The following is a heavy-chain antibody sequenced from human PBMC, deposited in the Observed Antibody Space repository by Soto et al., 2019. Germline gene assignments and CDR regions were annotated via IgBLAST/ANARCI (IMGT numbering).Heavy chain of an antibody. V-gene: IGHV4-34*01. CDR1: CGTFIGYY. Sequence: PSAALCLTSAVYCGTFIGYYWSWIRQPPGKGLEWIGEINHSGSTNYNPSLKSRVTISVDTSKNQFSLKLSSVTAADTAVYYCARRLGYVGPWGQGTLVTVSS. D-gene: IGHD5-12*01. CDR3: ARRLGYVGP. CDR2: INHSGST. J-gene: IGHJ5*02.